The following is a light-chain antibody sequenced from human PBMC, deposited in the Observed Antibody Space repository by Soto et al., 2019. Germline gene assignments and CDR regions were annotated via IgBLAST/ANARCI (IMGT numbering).Light chain of an antibody. V-gene: IGKV2D-29*02. CDR3: MQSTQLPPT. CDR1: QSLLHITGETF. CDR2: EVY. Sequence: VLTQTPLSLSVAPGQPASISCKSSQSLLHITGETFLFWYLQKPGQSQQLLIYEVYTRVSGVQDRFSGSGSGTDFTLEIRRVETDEVGIYYCMQSTQLPPTVGQGTRLEIK. J-gene: IGKJ5*01.